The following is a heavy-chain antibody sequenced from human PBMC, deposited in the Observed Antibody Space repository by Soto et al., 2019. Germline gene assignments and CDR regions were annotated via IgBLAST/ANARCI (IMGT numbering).Heavy chain of an antibody. Sequence: QVQLVESGGGVVQPGRSLRLSCAASGFTFSSYGMHWVRQAPGKGLEWVVVIWYDGSNKYYADSVKGRFTISRDNSKNTLYLQMNSLRAEDTAVYYCARDPGSVWSSGWEGRDYWGQGTLVTVSS. CDR3: ARDPGSVWSSGWEGRDY. V-gene: IGHV3-33*01. CDR2: IWYDGSNK. J-gene: IGHJ4*02. CDR1: GFTFSSYG. D-gene: IGHD6-19*01.